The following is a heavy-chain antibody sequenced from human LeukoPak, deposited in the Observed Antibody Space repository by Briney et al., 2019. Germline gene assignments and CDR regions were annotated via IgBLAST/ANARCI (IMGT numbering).Heavy chain of an antibody. D-gene: IGHD4-11*01. CDR3: ARESHSNYDY. V-gene: IGHV3-7*01. CDR1: GFTFRNYW. J-gene: IGHJ4*02. CDR2: IKQDGTEK. Sequence: PGGSLRLSCAASGFTFRNYWMAWVRQAPGKGLEWVASIKQDGTEKFYVDFVKGRFTISRDNTKNSLYLQVNSLRAEDTAVYYCARESHSNYDYWGQGTLVTVSS.